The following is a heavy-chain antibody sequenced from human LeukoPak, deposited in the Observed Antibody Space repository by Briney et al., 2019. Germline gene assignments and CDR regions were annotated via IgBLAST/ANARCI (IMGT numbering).Heavy chain of an antibody. Sequence: SVKVSCKASGGTFSSYAINWVRQAPGQGLEWMGGVIPIFGAPNYAHRFQGRLTITTDESTRTAYMNLTSLRSEDTAVYYCARDLRMASSGDWFDPWGQGTLVTVSS. V-gene: IGHV1-69*05. D-gene: IGHD6-19*01. J-gene: IGHJ5*02. CDR2: VIPIFGAP. CDR1: GGTFSSYA. CDR3: ARDLRMASSGDWFDP.